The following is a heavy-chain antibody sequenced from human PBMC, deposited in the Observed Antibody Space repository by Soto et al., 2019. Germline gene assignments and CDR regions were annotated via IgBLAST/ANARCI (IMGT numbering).Heavy chain of an antibody. D-gene: IGHD3-16*01. Sequence: QVQLQESGPGLVKPSETLALTCTVSGVSISSYFWSWIRIRQPAGKGLEWIGRIYVAERTTYNPALQSRVTMELDTSKNQFSLRLASVTAADTAVYYCARDDGAWFDPWGQGTLVTVTS. CDR2: IYVAERT. V-gene: IGHV4-4*07. CDR1: GVSISSYF. J-gene: IGHJ5*02. CDR3: ARDDGAWFDP.